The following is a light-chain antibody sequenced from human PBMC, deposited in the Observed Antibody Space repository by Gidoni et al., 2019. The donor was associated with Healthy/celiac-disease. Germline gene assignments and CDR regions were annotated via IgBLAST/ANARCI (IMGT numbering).Light chain of an antibody. CDR3: QQYNNWPLT. J-gene: IGKJ4*01. V-gene: IGKV3-15*01. Sequence: ELVITQSPATLSVSPGERATLSCRASQSVSSNLAWYQQKPGQAPRLLIYGASTRAPGIPARFSGSGSGTEFTLTISSLQSEDFAVYYCQQYNNWPLTFXGXTKVEIK. CDR2: GAS. CDR1: QSVSSN.